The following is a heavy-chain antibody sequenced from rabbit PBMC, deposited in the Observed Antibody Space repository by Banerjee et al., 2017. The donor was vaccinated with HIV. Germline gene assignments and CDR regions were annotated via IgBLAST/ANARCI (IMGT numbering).Heavy chain of an antibody. CDR1: GFDLNSYD. D-gene: IGHD6-1*01. CDR2: IDTGSGSA. CDR3: ARSSYVGYGGYGYLGL. J-gene: IGHJ3*01. V-gene: IGHV1S45*01. Sequence: QEQLVESGGGLVQPEGSLTLTCTGSGFDLNSYDMSWVRQAPGKGLEWIGTIDTGSGSAYYASWAKGRFTISKTSSTTVTLQMTSLTAADTATYFCARSSYVGYGGYGYLGLWGQGTLVTVS.